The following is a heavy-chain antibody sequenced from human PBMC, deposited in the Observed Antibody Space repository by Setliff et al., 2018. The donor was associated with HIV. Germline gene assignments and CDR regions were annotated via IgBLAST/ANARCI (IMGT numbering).Heavy chain of an antibody. CDR3: ARGLSSPFAAGL. J-gene: IGHJ4*02. V-gene: IGHV4-59*11. CDR2: ISYTGGT. D-gene: IGHD6-13*01. CDR1: GDSISSHY. Sequence: PSETLSLTCTVSGDSISSHYWSWMRQPPGKGLEWIGSISYTGGTNHNPSLQSRVTMSIDTSKDQFSLKLSSLTSADTAVYYCARGLSSPFAAGLWGQGTLVTVSS.